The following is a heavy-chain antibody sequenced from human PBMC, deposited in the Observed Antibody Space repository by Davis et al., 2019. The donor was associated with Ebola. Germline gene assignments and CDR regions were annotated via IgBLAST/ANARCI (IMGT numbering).Heavy chain of an antibody. Sequence: GGSLRLSCAASGLMFSNYWMNWVRQAPGKGLEWVAVTWYDGSNKYYEDSVKGRFAISRDNSKNTLYLQMNSLIAEDTAVYYCARDIGYCSSTSCYQAYYYYGMDVWGQGTTVTVSS. V-gene: IGHV3-33*08. D-gene: IGHD2-2*01. CDR3: ARDIGYCSSTSCYQAYYYYGMDV. CDR2: TWYDGSNK. CDR1: GLMFSNYW. J-gene: IGHJ6*02.